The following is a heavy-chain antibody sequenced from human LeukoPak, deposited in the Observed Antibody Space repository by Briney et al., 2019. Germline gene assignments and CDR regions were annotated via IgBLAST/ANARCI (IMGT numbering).Heavy chain of an antibody. CDR3: ARDPHIPEKRIVGATPHFDY. CDR1: GFTFSSYG. J-gene: IGHJ4*02. V-gene: IGHV3-33*01. Sequence: GGSLRPSCAASGFTFSSYGMHWVRQAPGKGLEWVAVIWYDGSNKYYADSVKGRFTISRDNSKNTLYLQMNSLRAEDTAVYYCARDPHIPEKRIVGATPHFDYWGQGTLVTVSS. D-gene: IGHD1-26*01. CDR2: IWYDGSNK.